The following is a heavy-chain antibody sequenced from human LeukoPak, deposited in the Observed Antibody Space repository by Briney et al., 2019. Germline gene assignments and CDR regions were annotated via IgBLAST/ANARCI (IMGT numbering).Heavy chain of an antibody. CDR1: GIIFEDYP. V-gene: IGHV3-23*01. CDR3: AKDQWLVGEFDP. Sequence: GRSLRLSCAASGIIFEDYPMHWVRQVPGKGLEWVSAISGSGGSTYYADSVKGRFTISRDNSKNTLYLQMNSLRAEDTAVYYCAKDQWLVGEFDPWGQGTLVTVSS. D-gene: IGHD6-19*01. CDR2: ISGSGGST. J-gene: IGHJ5*02.